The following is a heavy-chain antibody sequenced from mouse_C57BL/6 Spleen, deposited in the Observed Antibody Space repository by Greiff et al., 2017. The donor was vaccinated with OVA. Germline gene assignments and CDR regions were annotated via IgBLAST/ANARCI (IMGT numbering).Heavy chain of an antibody. V-gene: IGHV1-9*01. J-gene: IGHJ4*01. CDR2: ILPGSGST. CDR3: ARSGCDYAMDY. CDR1: GYTFTGYW. Sequence: QVQLQQSGAELMKPGASVKLSCKATGYTFTGYWIEWVKQRPGHGLEWIGEILPGSGSTNYNEKFKGKATFTADTSSNTAYMQLSRLSSEDSSFYFCARSGCDYAMDYWGQGTSVPVSS.